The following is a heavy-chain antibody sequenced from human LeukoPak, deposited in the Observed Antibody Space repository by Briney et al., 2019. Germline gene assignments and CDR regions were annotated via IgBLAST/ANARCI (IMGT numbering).Heavy chain of an antibody. J-gene: IGHJ4*02. V-gene: IGHV3-33*06. Sequence: GGSLRLSCAASGFTFSSYGMHWVRQAPGKGLEWVAVIWYDGSNKYYADSVKGRFTISRDNSKNTLYLQMNSLRAEDTAVYYCAKRWGYYYDSSGYHDYWGQGTLVTVSS. CDR3: AKRWGYYYDSSGYHDY. D-gene: IGHD3-22*01. CDR1: GFTFSSYG. CDR2: IWYDGSNK.